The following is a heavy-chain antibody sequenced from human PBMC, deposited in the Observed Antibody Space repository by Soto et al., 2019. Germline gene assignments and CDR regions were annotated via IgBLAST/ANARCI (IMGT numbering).Heavy chain of an antibody. CDR2: IITIFGTA. CDR1: GGTISSYA. Sequence: GGAVKVSCKASGGTISSYASSWVLQAPGQGLEWMGGIITIFGTANYAQQFQGRVTITADDSPSTAYMELTSLRSEDTAVYYSSSGGSASYYYYGMDVWGQGTTVTVSS. D-gene: IGHD3-10*01. CDR3: SSGGSASYYYYGMDV. J-gene: IGHJ6*02. V-gene: IGHV1-69*13.